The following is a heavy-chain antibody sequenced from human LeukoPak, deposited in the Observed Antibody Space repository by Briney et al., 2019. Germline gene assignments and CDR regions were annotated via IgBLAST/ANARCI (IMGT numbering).Heavy chain of an antibody. CDR1: GFTFSSYA. D-gene: IGHD1-1*01. Sequence: GGSLRLSCAASGFTFSSYAMSWVRQAPGKGLVWVSAISGSGGSTYYADSVKGRFTISRDNSKNTLYLQMISLRAEDTAIYYCAKVYKFVDTYYFDYWGQGTLVTVSS. CDR2: ISGSGGST. CDR3: AKVYKFVDTYYFDY. J-gene: IGHJ4*02. V-gene: IGHV3-23*01.